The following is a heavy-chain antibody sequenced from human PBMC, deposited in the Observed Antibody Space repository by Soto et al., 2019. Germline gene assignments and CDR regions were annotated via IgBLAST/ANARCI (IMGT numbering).Heavy chain of an antibody. CDR3: ARGRYYGMDV. Sequence: ASVKVSCKASGYTFTGYYMHWVRQAPGQGLEWMGWINPNSGGTNYAQKFQGWVTMTRDTSISTVYMELSSLRSEDTAVYYCARGRYYGMDVWGQGTTVTVSS. CDR2: INPNSGGT. J-gene: IGHJ6*02. V-gene: IGHV1-2*04. CDR1: GYTFTGYY.